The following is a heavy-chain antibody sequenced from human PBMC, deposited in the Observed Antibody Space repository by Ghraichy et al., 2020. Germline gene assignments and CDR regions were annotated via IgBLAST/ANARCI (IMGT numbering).Heavy chain of an antibody. CDR3: AKDPVDHYYVLTGDYMWEYGMDV. Sequence: GGSLRLSCAASGLTFSNYAMNWVRQAPGKGLEWVSAISGAGGSTYYADSVRGRFTISRDNSKNTLFLQMNSLRVEDTAVYYCAKDPVDHYYVLTGDYMWEYGMDVWGQGTTVTVSS. J-gene: IGHJ6*02. CDR1: GLTFSNYA. V-gene: IGHV3-23*01. D-gene: IGHD3-9*01. CDR2: ISGAGGST.